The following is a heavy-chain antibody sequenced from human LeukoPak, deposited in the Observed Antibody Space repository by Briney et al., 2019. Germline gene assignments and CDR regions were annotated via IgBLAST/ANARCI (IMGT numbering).Heavy chain of an antibody. J-gene: IGHJ4*02. D-gene: IGHD2-2*01. V-gene: IGHV3-21*01. CDR2: ISSSSYI. Sequence: GGSLRLSCAASGFTFSSFILNWVRQAPGEGLEWVSYISSSSYIYYADSVKGRFTISRDNAKNSLYLQMNSLRAEDTAVYYCAREGQPRYCSSSSCYFDYWGQGTLVTVSS. CDR3: AREGQPRYCSSSSCYFDY. CDR1: GFTFSSFI.